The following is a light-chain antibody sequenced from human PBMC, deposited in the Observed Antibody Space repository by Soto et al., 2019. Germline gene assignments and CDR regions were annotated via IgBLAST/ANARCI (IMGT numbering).Light chain of an antibody. Sequence: QSALTQPASVSGSPGQSITISCTGTSSDVGSYNLVSWYQHHPGKAPKLMIYEGSKRPSGVSDRFSGSKSGNTASLTVSGLQAEDEADYYCSSYTSSSTYVFGTGTKLTVL. CDR1: SSDVGSYNL. CDR3: SSYTSSSTYV. J-gene: IGLJ1*01. V-gene: IGLV2-14*02. CDR2: EGS.